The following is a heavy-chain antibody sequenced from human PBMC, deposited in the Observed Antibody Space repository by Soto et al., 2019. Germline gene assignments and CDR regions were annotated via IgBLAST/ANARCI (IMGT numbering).Heavy chain of an antibody. V-gene: IGHV4-59*08. Sequence: SETLSLTCTVSGGSISSYFLSWIRQPPGKGLKWIRYIYYSGSTNYNPSLKSRVTISVDTSKNQFSLKLSSVTAADTAVYYCARSTLSPYCSSTSCYVNYYYYYMDVWGKGTTVTVSS. CDR2: IYYSGST. D-gene: IGHD2-2*01. CDR3: ARSTLSPYCSSTSCYVNYYYYYMDV. CDR1: GGSISSYF. J-gene: IGHJ6*03.